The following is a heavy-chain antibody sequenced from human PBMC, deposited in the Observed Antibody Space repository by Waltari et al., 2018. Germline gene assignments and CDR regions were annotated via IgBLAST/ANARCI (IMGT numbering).Heavy chain of an antibody. CDR3: ASHTYYYGSGSYYRPNWFDP. Sequence: QLQLQESGPGLVKPSETLSLTCTVSGGSISSSSYYWGWIRQPPGKGLEWIGSIYYSGRTYYNPSLKRRVTISVDTSKNQFSLKLSSVTAADTAVYYCASHTYYYGSGSYYRPNWFDPWGQGTLVTVSS. V-gene: IGHV4-39*01. D-gene: IGHD3-10*01. CDR2: IYYSGRT. CDR1: GGSISSSSYY. J-gene: IGHJ5*02.